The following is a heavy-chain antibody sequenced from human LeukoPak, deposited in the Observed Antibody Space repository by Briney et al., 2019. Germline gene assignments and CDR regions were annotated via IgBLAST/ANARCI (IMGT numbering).Heavy chain of an antibody. D-gene: IGHD5-18*01. CDR3: ARGRSVDTAMVFDL. CDR2: IIPILGIA. Sequence: ASVKVSCKASGGTFSSYAISWARQAPGQGLEWMGRIIPILGIANYAQKFQGRVTITADKSTSTAYMELSSLRSEDTAVYYCARGRSVDTAMVFDLWGRGTLVTVSS. V-gene: IGHV1-69*04. CDR1: GGTFSSYA. J-gene: IGHJ2*01.